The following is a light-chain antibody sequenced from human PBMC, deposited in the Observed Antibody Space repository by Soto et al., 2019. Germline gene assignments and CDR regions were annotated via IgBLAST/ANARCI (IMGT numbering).Light chain of an antibody. V-gene: IGKV3-20*01. Sequence: EIVLTQSPGTLSLSPGARATLSCRASQSLSSNYLAWYQQKPGQAPRLLIYGASSRATGIPDRFSGSGSGTDFTITISRLEPEDFEVYYCQHYGGAPLTFGQGTRLEIK. CDR2: GAS. CDR3: QHYGGAPLT. J-gene: IGKJ5*01. CDR1: QSLSSNY.